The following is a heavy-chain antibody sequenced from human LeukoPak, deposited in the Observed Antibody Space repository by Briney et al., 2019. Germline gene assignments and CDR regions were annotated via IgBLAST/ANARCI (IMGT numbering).Heavy chain of an antibody. CDR2: IYSSGST. Sequence: SETLSLTCTVSGASISAFHWTWFRRPAGKGLEWIGLIYSSGSTLFNPSLKSRVAMSIDLTKNQLSLKLTSVTAADTAMYYCARDSAAVAVWGQGTQVTVSS. V-gene: IGHV4-4*07. CDR1: GASISAFH. CDR3: ARDSAAVAV. D-gene: IGHD6-19*01. J-gene: IGHJ4*02.